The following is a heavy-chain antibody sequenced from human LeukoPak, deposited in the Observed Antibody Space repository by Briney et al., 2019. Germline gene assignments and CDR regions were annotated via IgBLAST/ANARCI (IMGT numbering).Heavy chain of an antibody. CDR2: ISYSGST. Sequence: SETLSLTCTVSGGSFTPYYWSWIRQPPGKGLEWIGHISYSGSTNYNPSLKSRVTISVDMSKNQFSLKMSSVTAADTAVYYCARAYSSSWYWNWFDPWGQGTLVTVSS. CDR1: GGSFTPYY. V-gene: IGHV4-59*08. CDR3: ARAYSSSWYWNWFDP. D-gene: IGHD6-13*01. J-gene: IGHJ5*02.